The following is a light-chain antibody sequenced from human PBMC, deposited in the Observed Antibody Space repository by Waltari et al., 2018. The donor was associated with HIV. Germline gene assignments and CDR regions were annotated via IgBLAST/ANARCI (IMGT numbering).Light chain of an antibody. CDR1: TSNIGTNV. V-gene: IGLV1-44*01. CDR2: SNN. J-gene: IGLJ2*01. CDR3: ATWDDTPTGHVL. Sequence: QSVLAQPPSVSGTPGQRVTISCSGTTSNIGTNVVNWYQQVPGTAPKLLISSNNQRPSGVPDRFSGFKSGTSASLAINGLQSEDEADYNCATWDDTPTGHVLFGGGTKVTVL.